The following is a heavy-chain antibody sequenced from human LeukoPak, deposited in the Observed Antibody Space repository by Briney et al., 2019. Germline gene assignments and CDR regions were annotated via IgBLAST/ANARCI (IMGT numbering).Heavy chain of an antibody. V-gene: IGHV3-7*03. J-gene: IGHJ4*02. CDR2: IRQDGDTK. D-gene: IGHD3-22*01. CDR3: ARLVRYYDSSGPPNYFDY. Sequence: GGSLRLSCAASGFPFNAYWMTWVRQAPGKGLEWVANIRQDGDTKYYVDSVKGRFTISRDNSKNTLYLQMNSLRAEDTAVYYCARLVRYYDSSGPPNYFDYWGQGTLVTVSS. CDR1: GFPFNAYW.